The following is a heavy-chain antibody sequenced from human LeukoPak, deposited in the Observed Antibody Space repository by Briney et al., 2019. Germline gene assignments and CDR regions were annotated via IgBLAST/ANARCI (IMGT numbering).Heavy chain of an antibody. D-gene: IGHD1-1*01. CDR2: TYYRSKWYN. V-gene: IGHV6-1*01. CDR3: ARDQREYNWNHVGNWFDP. Sequence: SQTLSLTCAISGDSVSSNSAAWNWIRQSPSRGLEWLGRTYYRSKWYNDYAVSVKSRITINPDTSKNQFSLQLNSVTPEDTAVYYCARDQREYNWNHVGNWFDPWGQGTLVTVSS. J-gene: IGHJ5*02. CDR1: GDSVSSNSAA.